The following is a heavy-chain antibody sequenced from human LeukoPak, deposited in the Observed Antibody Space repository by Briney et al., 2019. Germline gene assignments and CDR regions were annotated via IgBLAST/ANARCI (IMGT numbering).Heavy chain of an antibody. CDR2: INHSGST. CDR3: ARVKAPWFGEERRYYFDY. J-gene: IGHJ4*02. Sequence: PSETLSLTCAVYGGSFSGYYWSWIRQPPGKGLEWIGEINHSGSTNYNPSLKSRVTISVDTSKNQFSLKLSSVTAADTAVYYCARVKAPWFGEERRYYFDYWGQGTLVTVSS. V-gene: IGHV4-34*01. CDR1: GGSFSGYY. D-gene: IGHD3-10*01.